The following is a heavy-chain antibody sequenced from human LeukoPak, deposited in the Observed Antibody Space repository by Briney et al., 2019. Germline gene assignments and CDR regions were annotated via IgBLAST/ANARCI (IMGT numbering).Heavy chain of an antibody. CDR1: GFTFDDYA. D-gene: IGHD3-22*01. J-gene: IGHJ6*02. V-gene: IGHV3-9*01. CDR3: AKDGLYYDSSGVYYYYGMDV. CDR2: ISWNSGSI. Sequence: GRSLRLACAASGFTFDDYAMHWDRQAPGKGLEWVSGISWNSGSIGYADSVKGRFTISRDNAKNSLYLQMNSLRAEDTALYYCAKDGLYYDSSGVYYYYGMDVWGQGTTVTVSS.